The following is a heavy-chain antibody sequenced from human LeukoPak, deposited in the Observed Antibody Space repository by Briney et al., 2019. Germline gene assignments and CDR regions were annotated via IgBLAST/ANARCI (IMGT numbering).Heavy chain of an antibody. CDR1: GGTFSSYA. CDR2: IIPIFGTA. V-gene: IGHV1-69*13. J-gene: IGHJ6*02. CDR3: AREFCSSTSCLYYYYGMDV. D-gene: IGHD2-2*01. Sequence: RASVKVSCKASGGTFSSYAISWVRQAPGQGLEWMGGIIPIFGTANYAQKFQGRVTITADESTSTAYMELSSLRSEDTAVYYCAREFCSSTSCLYYYYGMDVWGQGTTVTVSS.